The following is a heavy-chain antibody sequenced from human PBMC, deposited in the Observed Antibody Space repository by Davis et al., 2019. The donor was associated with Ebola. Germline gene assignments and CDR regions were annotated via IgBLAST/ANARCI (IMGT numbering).Heavy chain of an antibody. CDR2: MNPNSGNT. V-gene: IGHV1-8*02. Sequence: ASVKVSCKASGYTFTGYYMHWVRQATGQGLKWMGWMNPNSGNTGYAQKFQGRVTMTRNTSISTAYMELSSLRSEDTAVYYCARLLSDYDSNYRGYYYGMDVWGQGTTVTVSS. CDR3: ARLLSDYDSNYRGYYYGMDV. D-gene: IGHD4-11*01. CDR1: GYTFTGYY. J-gene: IGHJ6*02.